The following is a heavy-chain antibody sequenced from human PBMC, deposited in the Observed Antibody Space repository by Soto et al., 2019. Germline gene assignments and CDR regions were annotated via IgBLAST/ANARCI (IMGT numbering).Heavy chain of an antibody. J-gene: IGHJ5*02. CDR3: ARDTMDDFWSGYYTFDP. V-gene: IGHV3-7*01. CDR2: IKQDGSEK. CDR1: GFTFSSYW. D-gene: IGHD3-3*01. Sequence: GGSLRLSCAASGFTFSSYWMSWVRQAPGKGLEWVANIKQDGSEKYYVDSGKGRFTISRDNAKNSLYLQMNSLRAEDTAVYYCARDTMDDFWSGYYTFDPWGQGTLVTVSS.